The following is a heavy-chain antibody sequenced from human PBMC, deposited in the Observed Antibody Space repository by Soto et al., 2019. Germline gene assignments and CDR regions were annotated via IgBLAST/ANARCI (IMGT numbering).Heavy chain of an antibody. J-gene: IGHJ4*02. Sequence: QLELVQSGAEEKKPGASVKVSCKASGYTFHTSTISWLRQAPGQGPEWMGWIKAYSGNTNYAQKLQGRVTMTTDTSTSTAYMELRSLTTDDTAIYYCAIADYGDDDYWGQGTLVTVSS. D-gene: IGHD4-17*01. CDR3: AIADYGDDDY. V-gene: IGHV1-18*04. CDR1: GYTFHTST. CDR2: IKAYSGNT.